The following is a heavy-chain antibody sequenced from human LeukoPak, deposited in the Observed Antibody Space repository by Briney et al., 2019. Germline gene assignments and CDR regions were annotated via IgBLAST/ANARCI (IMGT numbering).Heavy chain of an antibody. V-gene: IGHV4-59*01. CDR2: IYYSGST. D-gene: IGHD3-9*01. CDR3: ARAPIDILTGYYYPFDY. Sequence: SETLSLTCTVSGGSISSYYWSWIRQPPGKGLEWTGYIYYSGSTNYNPSLKSRVTISVDTSKNQFSLKLSSVTAADTAVYYCARAPIDILTGYYYPFDYWGQGTLVTVSS. J-gene: IGHJ4*02. CDR1: GGSISSYY.